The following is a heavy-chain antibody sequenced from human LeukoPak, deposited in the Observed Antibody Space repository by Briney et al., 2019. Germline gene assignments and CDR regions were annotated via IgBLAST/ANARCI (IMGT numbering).Heavy chain of an antibody. D-gene: IGHD1-26*01. CDR3: ARREWGANNTPWPLDI. CDR1: GFTFSTYS. J-gene: IGHJ3*02. V-gene: IGHV3-21*01. Sequence: GGSLRLSCAPSGFTFSTYSMNWVRQAPGKGLEWVSVISSTSSDIYYADSVKGRFTISRDNAKNSLFLQLSSLRAEDTAVYYCARREWGANNTPWPLDIWGQGTMVTVSS. CDR2: ISSTSSDI.